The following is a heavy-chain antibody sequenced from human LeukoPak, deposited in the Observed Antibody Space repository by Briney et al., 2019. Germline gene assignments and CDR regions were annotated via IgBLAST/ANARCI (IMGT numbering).Heavy chain of an antibody. D-gene: IGHD1-26*01. V-gene: IGHV3-48*04. Sequence: GGSLRLSCAASGFTFSSYSMSWVRQAPGKGPEWVSYISGRSSIIYYADSVKGRFTISRDNAKNSLYLQMTGLRAEDTAVYSCARDQSGHIAGVTDAFEIWGQGTMVTVSS. J-gene: IGHJ3*02. CDR1: GFTFSSYS. CDR2: ISGRSSII. CDR3: ARDQSGHIAGVTDAFEI.